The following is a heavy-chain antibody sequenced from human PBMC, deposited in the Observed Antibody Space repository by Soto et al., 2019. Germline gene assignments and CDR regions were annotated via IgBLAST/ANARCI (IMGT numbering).Heavy chain of an antibody. J-gene: IGHJ5*02. V-gene: IGHV2-5*02. CDR3: AHSLIGYYYDSSGSNWFDP. CDR1: GFSLSTSGVG. Sequence: QITLKESGPTLVKPTQPLTLTCTFSGFSLSTSGVGVGWIRQPPGKALEWLALIYWDDDKRYSPSLKSRLTTTKYTSTIKVALTMTTMDLVDTATYYCAHSLIGYYYDSSGSNWFDPWGQGTLVTFSS. CDR2: IYWDDDK. D-gene: IGHD3-22*01.